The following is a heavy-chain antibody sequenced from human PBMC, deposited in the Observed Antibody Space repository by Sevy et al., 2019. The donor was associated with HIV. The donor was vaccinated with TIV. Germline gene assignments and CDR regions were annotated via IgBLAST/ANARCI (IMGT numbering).Heavy chain of an antibody. CDR2: ISSSSYI. D-gene: IGHD6-13*01. J-gene: IGHJ6*02. CDR3: ASWYSSSWGYFYYYGLDV. V-gene: IGHV3-21*01. CDR1: GFIFSAYS. Sequence: GGSLRLSCAASGFIFSAYSMNWVRQAPGKGLEWVSSISSSSYIYYADSVKGRFTISRDNAKNSLYLQMNSLRAEDTAVYYCASWYSSSWGYFYYYGLDVWGQGTTVTVSS.